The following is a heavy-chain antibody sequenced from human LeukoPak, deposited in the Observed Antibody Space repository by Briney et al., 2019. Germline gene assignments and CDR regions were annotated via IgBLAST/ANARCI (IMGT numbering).Heavy chain of an antibody. CDR1: GGTFISYA. J-gene: IGHJ4*02. Sequence: ASVKVSCKASGGTFISYAVSWVRQAPGQGLEWMGGIIPIFGTANYAQKFQGRVTITADESTSTAYMELSSLRSEDTAVYYCARESRYSSGWYNFDYWGQGTLVTVSS. CDR3: ARESRYSSGWYNFDY. V-gene: IGHV1-69*13. CDR2: IIPIFGTA. D-gene: IGHD6-19*01.